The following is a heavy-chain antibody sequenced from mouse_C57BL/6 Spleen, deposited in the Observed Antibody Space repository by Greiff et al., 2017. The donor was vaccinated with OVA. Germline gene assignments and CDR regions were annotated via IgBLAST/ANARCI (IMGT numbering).Heavy chain of an antibody. D-gene: IGHD3-3*01. V-gene: IGHV1-69*01. Sequence: QVQLQQPGAELVMPGASVKLSCKASGYTFTSYWMHWVKQRPGQGLEWIGEIDPSDSYTNYNQKFKGKSTLTVDKSSSTAYMQLSSLTSEDSAVYYCARGTDMDYWGQGTSVTVSS. CDR3: ARGTDMDY. CDR2: IDPSDSYT. CDR1: GYTFTSYW. J-gene: IGHJ4*01.